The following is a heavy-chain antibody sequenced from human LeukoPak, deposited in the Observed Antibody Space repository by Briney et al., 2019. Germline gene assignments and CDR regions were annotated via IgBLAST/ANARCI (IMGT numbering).Heavy chain of an antibody. Sequence: PGGSLRLSCAASGFTFSSYAMSWVRQAPGKGLEWVSAISGSGGSTYYADSVKGRFTISRDNSKNTLYLQMNSLRAEDTAVYYCARDQEWELLEGFDYWGQGTLVTVSS. CDR1: GFTFSSYA. V-gene: IGHV3-23*01. CDR2: ISGSGGST. CDR3: ARDQEWELLEGFDY. J-gene: IGHJ4*02. D-gene: IGHD1-26*01.